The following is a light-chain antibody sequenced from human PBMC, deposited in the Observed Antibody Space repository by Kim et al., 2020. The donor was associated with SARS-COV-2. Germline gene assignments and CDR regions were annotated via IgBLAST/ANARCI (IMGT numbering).Light chain of an antibody. V-gene: IGKV4-1*01. CDR2: WAS. CDR1: QSVLYSSNNKNY. Sequence: ATINCKSSQSVLYSSNNKNYLAWYQQKSGQPPKLLIYWASTGQSGVPDRFSGSGSATDFTLTISSLQAEDVAVYYCQQYYTTPVTFGGGTKVDIK. J-gene: IGKJ4*01. CDR3: QQYYTTPVT.